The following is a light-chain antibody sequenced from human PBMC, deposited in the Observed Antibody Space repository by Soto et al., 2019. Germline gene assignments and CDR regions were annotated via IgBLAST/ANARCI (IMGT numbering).Light chain of an antibody. CDR1: QSISSW. CDR2: EAS. V-gene: IGKV1-5*03. J-gene: IGKJ1*01. CDR3: QQYNTYSKT. Sequence: DIQMTQSPSTLSASVGDRVTITCRASQSISSWLAWYQQKPGRAPKLLIYEASSLESGVPSRFGGSGSGTEFTLTISSLQPDDFATYYCQQYNTYSKTFGQGTKVDIK.